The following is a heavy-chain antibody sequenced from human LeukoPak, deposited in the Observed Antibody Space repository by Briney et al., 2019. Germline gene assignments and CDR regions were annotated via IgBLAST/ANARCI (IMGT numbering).Heavy chain of an antibody. J-gene: IGHJ4*02. V-gene: IGHV4-39*01. Sequence: SETLSLTCTVSGGSISSRSYYWGWIRQPPGKGLECIGSIFYSGTTYYNPSLKSRVTISVDTSKNQFSLRLSSVTAADTAVYYCASENCSGTSCSSFDYWGQGTLVTVSS. CDR1: GGSISSRSYY. CDR2: IFYSGTT. D-gene: IGHD2-2*01. CDR3: ASENCSGTSCSSFDY.